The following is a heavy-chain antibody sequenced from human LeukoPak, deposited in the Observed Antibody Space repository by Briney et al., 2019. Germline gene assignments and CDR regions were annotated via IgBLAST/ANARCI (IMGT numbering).Heavy chain of an antibody. CDR2: IYSGGST. CDR1: GFTVSNNY. D-gene: IGHD2-2*01. Sequence: GGSLRLSCAASGFTVSNNYMSWVRQAPGKGLEWVSVIYSGGSTYYADSVKGRFTISRDNSKNTLYLQMNSLRAEDTAVYYCARGREILVVPFYYYIDVWGRGTTVTVSS. CDR3: ARGREILVVPFYYYIDV. J-gene: IGHJ6*03. V-gene: IGHV3-53*01.